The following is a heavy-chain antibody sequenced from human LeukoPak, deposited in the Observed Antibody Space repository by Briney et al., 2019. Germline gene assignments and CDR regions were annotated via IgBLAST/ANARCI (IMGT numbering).Heavy chain of an antibody. J-gene: IGHJ5*02. CDR2: IIPIFGTA. CDR1: GGTFSSYA. Sequence: GASVKVSCKASGGTFSSYAISWVRQAPGQGLEWMGGIIPIFGTANYAQKFQGRVTITAGESTSTAYMELSSLRSEDTAVYYCARDRVRGSYYNWFDPWGQGTLVTVSS. V-gene: IGHV1-69*13. D-gene: IGHD1-26*01. CDR3: ARDRVRGSYYNWFDP.